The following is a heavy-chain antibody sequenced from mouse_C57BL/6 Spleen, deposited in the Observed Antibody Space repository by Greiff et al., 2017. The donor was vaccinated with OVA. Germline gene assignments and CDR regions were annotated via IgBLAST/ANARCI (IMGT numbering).Heavy chain of an antibody. Sequence: QVQLKQPGAELVKPGASVKLSCKASGYTFTSSWMHWVKQSPGRGLEWIGKIDPNGGGTKYDEKFKSKATLTVDKASSTAYMQLSSLTSEDSAVYYCATLYYYGSSTFAYWGQGTLVTVSA. CDR3: ATLYYYGSSTFAY. J-gene: IGHJ3*01. CDR2: IDPNGGGT. V-gene: IGHV1-72*01. CDR1: GYTFTSSW. D-gene: IGHD1-1*01.